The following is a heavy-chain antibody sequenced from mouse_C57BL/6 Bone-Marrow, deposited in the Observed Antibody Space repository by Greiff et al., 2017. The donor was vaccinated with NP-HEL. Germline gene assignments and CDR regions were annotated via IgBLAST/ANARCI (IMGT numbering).Heavy chain of an antibody. CDR3: ARLGCYYAMDY. Sequence: QVQLKESGAELVRPGTSVKMSCKASGYTFTNYWIGWVKQRPGQGLEWIGDIYTGGGYTNYNEKFKGKATLTADKSSSTAYMQISSLTSEYSAVYYCARLGCYYAMDYWGQGTAVTVSA. CDR1: GYTFTNYW. V-gene: IGHV1-63*01. J-gene: IGHJ4*01. CDR2: IYTGGGYT.